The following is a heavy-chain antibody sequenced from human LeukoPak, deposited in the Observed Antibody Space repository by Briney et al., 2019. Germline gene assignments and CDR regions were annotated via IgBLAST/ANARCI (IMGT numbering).Heavy chain of an antibody. J-gene: IGHJ4*02. D-gene: IGHD5/OR15-5a*01. Sequence: SETLSLTCVVYGGSFSGHYWSWIRQPPGKGLEWIGEINHSGSTNYNPSLKSRVTISIDTSKNQFSLKLSSVTAADTAVYYCAREIISTLDYWGQGTLVTVSS. CDR1: GGSFSGHY. CDR2: INHSGST. CDR3: AREIISTLDY. V-gene: IGHV4-34*01.